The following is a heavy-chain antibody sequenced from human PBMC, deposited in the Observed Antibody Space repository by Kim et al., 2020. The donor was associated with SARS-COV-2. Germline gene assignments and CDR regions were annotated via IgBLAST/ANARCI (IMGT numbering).Heavy chain of an antibody. Sequence: GGSLRLSCAASGFTFSSYWMSWVRQAPGKGLEWVANIKQDGSEKYYVDSVKGRFTISRDNAKNSLYLQMNSLRAEDTAVYYCARDPPLIRGVIITPHCWGQGTLVTVSS. J-gene: IGHJ4*02. D-gene: IGHD3-10*01. CDR2: IKQDGSEK. CDR1: GFTFSSYW. V-gene: IGHV3-7*01. CDR3: ARDPPLIRGVIITPHC.